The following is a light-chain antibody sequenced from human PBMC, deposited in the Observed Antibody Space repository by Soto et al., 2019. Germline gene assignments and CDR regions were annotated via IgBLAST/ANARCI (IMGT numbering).Light chain of an antibody. J-gene: IGKJ1*01. CDR2: GAS. V-gene: IGKV3-20*01. CDR1: QTVIRNY. CDR3: QQYGSSRGT. Sequence: EILLTQTPDTLSLSRGERVTLSCRASQTVIRNYLAWYQKKXGQDPRXXIFGASSRATGIPDRFIGSGSGTEFILTISRLETEDFAVYDCQQYGSSRGTFGQGTKVDIK.